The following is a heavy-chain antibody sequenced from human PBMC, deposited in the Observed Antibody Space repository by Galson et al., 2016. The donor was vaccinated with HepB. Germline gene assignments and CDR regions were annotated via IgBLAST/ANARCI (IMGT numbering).Heavy chain of an antibody. D-gene: IGHD6-19*01. V-gene: IGHV1-18*04. CDR2: INTNSDNT. J-gene: IGHJ4*02. CDR3: ARTNDYSTGARDY. CDR1: GYTITSYA. Sequence: SVKVSCKASGYTITSYAITWVRQAPGQGLEWMGWINTNSDNTNYAQKFQDRVTMTTDTSTNTAYMELRSLRTDDTAVYYCARTNDYSTGARDYWGQGTLVTVSS.